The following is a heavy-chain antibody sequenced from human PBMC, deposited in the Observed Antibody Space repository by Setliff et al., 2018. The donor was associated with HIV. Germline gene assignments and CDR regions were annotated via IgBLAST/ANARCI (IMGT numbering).Heavy chain of an antibody. Sequence: SETLSLTCIVSGGSINTSSYYWAWIRQPPGKGLEWIGSIYYSGSTYYNPSLKSRGTISVDTSKNQFSLKLSSVTAADTAVYYCARLSGDRYYYDSSGYRGFDIWGQGTMVTVSS. J-gene: IGHJ3*02. CDR2: IYYSGST. CDR1: GGSINTSSYY. CDR3: ARLSGDRYYYDSSGYRGFDI. V-gene: IGHV4-39*01. D-gene: IGHD3-22*01.